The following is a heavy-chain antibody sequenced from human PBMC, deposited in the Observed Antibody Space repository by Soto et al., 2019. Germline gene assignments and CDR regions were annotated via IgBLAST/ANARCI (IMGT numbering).Heavy chain of an antibody. D-gene: IGHD2-2*01. CDR1: GFTFGDYI. CDR2: ISHSGTYI. CDR3: ASPRDYCVSNTNCFIAFDI. Sequence: AQLVESGGSLVKPGDSLRLTCAASGFTFGDYIMNWVRQAPGRGLEWVASISHSGTYIFYADSVKGRFTISRDNAKDSLFLQMNSLRVEDTAIYYCASPRDYCVSNTNCFIAFDIWGQGTGVTVSS. V-gene: IGHV3-21*01. J-gene: IGHJ3*02.